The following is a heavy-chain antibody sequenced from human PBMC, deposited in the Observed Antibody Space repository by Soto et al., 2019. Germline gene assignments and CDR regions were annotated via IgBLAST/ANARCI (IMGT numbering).Heavy chain of an antibody. CDR3: ARGPDWLDY. J-gene: IGHJ4*02. CDR1: VYIFINNW. D-gene: IGHD3-9*01. Sequence: PGESLKSSCKASVYIFINNWITWVRQVPGKGLEWMGRVDPTDPDSTKYNPSFQAHVTISADKSIDTAYLQWDSLRASDSAIYYCARGPDWLDYWGQGTLVTVSS. CDR2: VDPTDPDST. V-gene: IGHV5-10-1*01.